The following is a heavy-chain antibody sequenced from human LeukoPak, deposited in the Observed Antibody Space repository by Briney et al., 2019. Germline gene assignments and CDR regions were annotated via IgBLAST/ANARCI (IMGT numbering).Heavy chain of an antibody. Sequence: SQTLSLTFAISGDSVSSNSATWNWLRQSPSRGLQWLGRTYYRSKWYNDYAVFVKSRITVNPDTSKNQFSLQLNSVTPEDTAVYYCARDTGAAISTFDIWGQGTMVTVSS. CDR1: GDSVSSNSAT. CDR3: ARDTGAAISTFDI. CDR2: TYYRSKWYN. D-gene: IGHD5-12*01. J-gene: IGHJ3*02. V-gene: IGHV6-1*01.